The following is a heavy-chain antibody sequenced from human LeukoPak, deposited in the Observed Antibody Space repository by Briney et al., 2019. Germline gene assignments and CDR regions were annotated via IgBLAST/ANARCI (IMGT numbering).Heavy chain of an antibody. CDR2: IKSKTNGGTT. CDR1: GFNFTNAW. Sequence: GGSLRLSCAASGFNFTNAWVSWVRQAPGKGLEWLGRIKSKTNGGTTDYAAPLKGRITISRDDSKNTLYLQLNSLKTEDIAVYYCTAERGYSYLFWGQGTLVTVSS. V-gene: IGHV3-15*01. CDR3: TAERGYSYLF. J-gene: IGHJ4*02. D-gene: IGHD5-18*01.